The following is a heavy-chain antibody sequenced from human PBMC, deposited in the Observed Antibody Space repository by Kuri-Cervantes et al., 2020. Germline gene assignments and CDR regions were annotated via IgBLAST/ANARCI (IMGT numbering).Heavy chain of an antibody. CDR3: VVTTAYYYYGMDV. Sequence: GESLKISCAASGFTFSSYGMHWVRQAPGKGLEWVAVISYDGSNKYYADSVKGRFTISRDNSKNTLYLQMNSLKTEDTAVYYCVVTTAYYYYGMDVWGQGTTVTVSS. CDR2: ISYDGSNK. V-gene: IGHV3-30*03. D-gene: IGHD4-17*01. CDR1: GFTFSSYG. J-gene: IGHJ6*02.